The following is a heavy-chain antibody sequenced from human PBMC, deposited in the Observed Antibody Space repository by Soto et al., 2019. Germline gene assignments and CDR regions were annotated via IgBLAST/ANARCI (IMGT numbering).Heavy chain of an antibody. J-gene: IGHJ6*02. CDR1: GFTFSSYG. V-gene: IGHV3-33*01. D-gene: IGHD4-17*01. CDR3: ARDIMTTVRYYYYYYGMDV. Sequence: VGALRLSCAASGFTFSSYGMHWVRQAPGKGLEWVAVIWYDGSNKYYADSVKGRFTISRDNSKNTLYLQMNSLRAEDTAVYYCARDIMTTVRYYYYYYGMDVWGQGTTVTVSS. CDR2: IWYDGSNK.